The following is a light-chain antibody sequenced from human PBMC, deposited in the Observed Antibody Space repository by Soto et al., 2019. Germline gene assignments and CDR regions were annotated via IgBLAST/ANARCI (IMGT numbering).Light chain of an antibody. Sequence: QSALTQPASVSGSPGQSITISCTGTSSDVGAYKYVSWYQQRPGKVPKLIIYGVSNRPSGVSNRFSGSKSGNTAFLTISGLQPEDEADYYCSSFTGTTTLDVFXTGTNVTVL. CDR1: SSDVGAYKY. V-gene: IGLV2-14*03. CDR3: SSFTGTTTLDV. J-gene: IGLJ1*01. CDR2: GVS.